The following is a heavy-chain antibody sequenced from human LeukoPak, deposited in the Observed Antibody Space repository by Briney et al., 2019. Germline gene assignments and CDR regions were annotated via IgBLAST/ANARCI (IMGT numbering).Heavy chain of an antibody. CDR2: IGSSGSTI. CDR3: ARDRYDFWSGYYTPGDY. CDR1: GFTFSDYY. Sequence: GGSLRLSCAASGFTFSDYYMSWIRQAPGKGLEWVSYIGSSGSTIYYADSVKGRFTISRDNAKNSLYLQMISLRAEDTAVYYCARDRYDFWSGYYTPGDYWGQGTLVTVSS. D-gene: IGHD3-3*01. V-gene: IGHV3-11*04. J-gene: IGHJ4*02.